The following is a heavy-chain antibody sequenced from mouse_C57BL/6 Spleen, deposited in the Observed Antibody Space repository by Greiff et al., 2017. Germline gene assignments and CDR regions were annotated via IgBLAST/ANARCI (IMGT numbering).Heavy chain of an antibody. CDR2: INPGNGGT. CDR3: ARTGSGYFYAMDY. J-gene: IGHJ4*01. D-gene: IGHD3-2*02. Sequence: QVQLQQSGTELVKPGASVKLSCKASGYTFTSYWMHWVKQRPGQGLEWIGNINPGNGGTNYNEKFKSKATLTVDKSSSTAYMQLSSLTSEDSAVYYCARTGSGYFYAMDYWGQGTSVTVSS. V-gene: IGHV1-53*01. CDR1: GYTFTSYW.